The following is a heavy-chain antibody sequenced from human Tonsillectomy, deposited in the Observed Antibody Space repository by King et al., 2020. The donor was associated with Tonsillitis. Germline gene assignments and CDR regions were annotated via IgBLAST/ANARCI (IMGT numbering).Heavy chain of an antibody. V-gene: IGHV3-33*08. CDR2: IWYDGSNK. CDR1: GFTFSSYG. J-gene: IGHJ4*02. CDR3: AGDRLCSTTTCYGVFDY. Sequence: VQLVESGGGVVQPGKSLRLSCAASGFTFSSYGIHWVRQAPGKGLEWVAVIWYDGSNKYYADSVKGRFTISRDNSKNTLYLQMNSLRAEDTAVYYCAGDRLCSTTTCYGVFDYWGQGTLVTVSS. D-gene: IGHD2-2*01.